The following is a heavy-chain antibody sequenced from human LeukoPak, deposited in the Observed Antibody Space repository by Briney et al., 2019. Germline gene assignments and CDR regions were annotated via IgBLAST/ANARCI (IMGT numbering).Heavy chain of an antibody. Sequence: TSETLSLTCTVSGGSISSYYWSWIRQPPGKGLEWIGYIDYSGSTNYNPSLKSRVTISVDTSKNQFSLKLSSVTAADTAVYYCARLLHDSSGLGSFGIPYYYYYGMDVWGQGTTVTVSS. J-gene: IGHJ6*02. D-gene: IGHD3-22*01. CDR1: GGSISSYY. V-gene: IGHV4-59*08. CDR3: ARLLHDSSGLGSFGIPYYYYYGMDV. CDR2: IDYSGST.